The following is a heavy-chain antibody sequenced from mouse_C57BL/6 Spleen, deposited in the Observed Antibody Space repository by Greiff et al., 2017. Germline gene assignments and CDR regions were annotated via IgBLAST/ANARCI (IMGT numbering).Heavy chain of an antibody. J-gene: IGHJ1*03. CDR1: GYAFSSSW. CDR2: IYPGDGDT. CDR3: ARSGDSYYDYHWYFDV. D-gene: IGHD2-4*01. Sequence: QVQLQQSGPELVKPGASVKISCKASGYAFSSSWMNWVKQRPGKGLEWIGRIYPGDGDTNYNGKFKGKATLTADKSSSTAYMELSSLTSEDSAVYFCARSGDSYYDYHWYFDVWGTGTTVTVSS. V-gene: IGHV1-82*01.